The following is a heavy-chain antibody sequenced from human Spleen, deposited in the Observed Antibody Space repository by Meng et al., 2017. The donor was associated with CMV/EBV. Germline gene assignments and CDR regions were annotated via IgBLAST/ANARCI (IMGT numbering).Heavy chain of an antibody. Sequence: SGFPVSSNYMSWVRQAPGKGLEWVAVIWYDGSTKNYADSVKGRFTISRDNSKNTLYLQVNSLRAEDTAVYYCAKDRNYVGARGPFDIWGQGTMVTVSS. CDR2: IWYDGSTK. V-gene: IGHV3-33*06. J-gene: IGHJ3*02. CDR1: GFPVSSNY. D-gene: IGHD1-7*01. CDR3: AKDRNYVGARGPFDI.